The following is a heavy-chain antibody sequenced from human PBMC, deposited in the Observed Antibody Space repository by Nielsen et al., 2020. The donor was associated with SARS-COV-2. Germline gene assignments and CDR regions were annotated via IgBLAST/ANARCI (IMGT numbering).Heavy chain of an antibody. J-gene: IGHJ6*03. CDR2: VSHSGSI. V-gene: IGHV4-4*02. CDR1: GGSVSSNDW. Sequence: SETLSLTCAVSGGSVSSNDWWTWVRQSPGKGLEWIGEVSHSGSINYNTSLQSRVTLSMDKSKRQFSLRLTSASAADTAVYFCARGDLVVVPSPILGLGPFFYYFYLDVWGKGTTVIVSS. CDR3: ARGDLVVVPSPILGLGPFFYYFYLDV. D-gene: IGHD2-2*01.